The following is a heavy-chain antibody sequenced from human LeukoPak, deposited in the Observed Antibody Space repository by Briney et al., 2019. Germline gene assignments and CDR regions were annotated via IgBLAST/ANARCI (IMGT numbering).Heavy chain of an antibody. CDR3: ARDLERYFDWLAVDYYYGMDV. Sequence: GGSLRLSCAASGFTFSSYAMHWVRQAPGKRLEWVAVISYDGSNKYYADSVKGRFTISRDNSKNTLYLQMNSLRAEDTAVYYCARDLERYFDWLAVDYYYGMDVWGQGTTVTVSS. V-gene: IGHV3-30-3*01. J-gene: IGHJ6*02. CDR2: ISYDGSNK. D-gene: IGHD3-9*01. CDR1: GFTFSSYA.